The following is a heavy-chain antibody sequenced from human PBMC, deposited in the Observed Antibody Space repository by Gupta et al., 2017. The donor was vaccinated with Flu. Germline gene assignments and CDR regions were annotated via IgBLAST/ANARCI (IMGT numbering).Heavy chain of an antibody. CDR2: IYSAGST. J-gene: IGHJ6*02. CDR1: SVSGHA. Sequence: VHLVEIGGGLSQRGGSVRLSCAGFSVSGHAVTWVRQAPGKGLECVSVIYSAGSTSYTDSVRGRFIISRDDSKNTVFLQMNNLRAEDSAIYYCASGTGGRSVHYGMDVWGQGTTVTVSS. V-gene: IGHV3-53*02. D-gene: IGHD7-27*01. CDR3: ASGTGGRSVHYGMDV.